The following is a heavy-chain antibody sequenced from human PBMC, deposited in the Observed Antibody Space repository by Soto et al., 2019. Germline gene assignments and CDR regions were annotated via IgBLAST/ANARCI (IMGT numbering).Heavy chain of an antibody. Sequence: GASVKVSCKVSGYTLTELSMHWVRQAPGKGLEWMGGFDPEDGETIYAQKFQGRVTMTEDTSTDTAYMELSRLRSEDTAVYYCATALGGYSYAVSWNYWGQGTLVTVSS. J-gene: IGHJ4*02. CDR3: ATALGGYSYAVSWNY. CDR1: GYTLTELS. CDR2: FDPEDGET. V-gene: IGHV1-24*01. D-gene: IGHD5-18*01.